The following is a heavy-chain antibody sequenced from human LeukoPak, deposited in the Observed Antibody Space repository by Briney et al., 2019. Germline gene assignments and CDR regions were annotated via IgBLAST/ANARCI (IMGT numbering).Heavy chain of an antibody. J-gene: IGHJ3*02. Sequence: GGSLRLSCAASGFTFSSYSMNWVRQAPGKGLEWVSSISSSSTYIYYADSVKGRFTISRDDAKNSLYLQMNSLRAEDTAVYYCARDHEQVVQLDAFDIWGQGTMVTVSS. CDR2: ISSSSTYI. CDR3: ARDHEQVVQLDAFDI. D-gene: IGHD1-1*01. V-gene: IGHV3-21*01. CDR1: GFTFSSYS.